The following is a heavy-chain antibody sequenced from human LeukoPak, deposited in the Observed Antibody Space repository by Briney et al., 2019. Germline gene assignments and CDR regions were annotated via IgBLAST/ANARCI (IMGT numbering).Heavy chain of an antibody. J-gene: IGHJ3*02. V-gene: IGHV3-23*01. CDR1: GFTFSSYA. CDR3: ARDALSDYDYVWGSYRQSFFDI. Sequence: PGGSLRLSCAASGFTFSSYAMSWVRQAPGKGLEWVSAISGSGGSTYYADSVKGRFTISRDNSKNTLYLQMNSLRAEDTAVYYCARDALSDYDYVWGSYRQSFFDIWGQGTMVTVSS. D-gene: IGHD3-16*02. CDR2: ISGSGGST.